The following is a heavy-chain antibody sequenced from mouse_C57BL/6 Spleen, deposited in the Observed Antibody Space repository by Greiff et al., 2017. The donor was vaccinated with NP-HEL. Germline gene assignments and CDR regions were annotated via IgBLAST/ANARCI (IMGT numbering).Heavy chain of an antibody. CDR3: TRMGGDYDTWFAY. CDR2: IDPETDGT. Sequence: VQLQQSGAELVRPGASVTLSCKASGYTFTDYEMHWVKQTPVHGLEWIGAIDPETDGTAYNQKFKGKAILTADKSSSTAYMELRSLTSEDSAVYYCTRMGGDYDTWFAYWGQGTLVTVSA. J-gene: IGHJ3*01. V-gene: IGHV1-15*01. CDR1: GYTFTDYE. D-gene: IGHD2-4*01.